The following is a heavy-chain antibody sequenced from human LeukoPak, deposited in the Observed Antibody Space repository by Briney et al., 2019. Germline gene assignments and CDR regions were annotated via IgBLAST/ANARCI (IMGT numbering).Heavy chain of an antibody. D-gene: IGHD3-9*01. CDR1: GGSISSSNW. CDR3: ARGRGILTGLYYFDY. J-gene: IGHJ4*02. V-gene: IGHV4-4*02. Sequence: SETLSLTCAVSGGSISSSNWWGWVRQPPGKGLEWIEEIYHSGSTNYNPSLKSRVTISVDKSKNQFSLKLSSVTAADTAVYYCARGRGILTGLYYFDYWGQGTLVTVSS. CDR2: IYHSGST.